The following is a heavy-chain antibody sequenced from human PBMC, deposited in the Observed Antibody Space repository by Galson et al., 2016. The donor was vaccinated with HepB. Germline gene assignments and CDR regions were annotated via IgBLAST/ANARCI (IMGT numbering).Heavy chain of an antibody. Sequence: TLSLTCTVSGGSISSGGYYWSWIRQHPGKGLEWIGYIYYSGSTYYNPSLKSRVSLAVDTSKNHFSLKLSSVTAADTAVYYCAREADRTTVNWLDPWGQGTLVTVSS. CDR3: AREADRTTVNWLDP. D-gene: IGHD4-17*01. CDR2: IYYSGST. CDR1: GGSISSGGYY. J-gene: IGHJ5*02. V-gene: IGHV4-31*03.